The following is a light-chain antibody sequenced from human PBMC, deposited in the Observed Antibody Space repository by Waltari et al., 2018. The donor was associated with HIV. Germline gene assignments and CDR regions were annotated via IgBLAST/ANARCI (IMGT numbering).Light chain of an antibody. CDR1: QDISTY. CDR2: AAS. CDR3: QQSYTYPVA. Sequence: AIRMTQSPSSFSASTGDRITITCRASQDISTYLVWYQQKSGKAPKLLMYAASTLQGGVPSRFSGSGSGTEFNLTISCLQSEDFATYYCQQSYTYPVAFGPGTRVDIK. V-gene: IGKV1-8*01. J-gene: IGKJ3*01.